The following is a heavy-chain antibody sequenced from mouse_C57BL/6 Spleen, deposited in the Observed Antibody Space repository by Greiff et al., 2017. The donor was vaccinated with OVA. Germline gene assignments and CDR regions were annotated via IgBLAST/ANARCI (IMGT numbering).Heavy chain of an antibody. Sequence: QVQLQQPGAELVKPGASVKLSCKASGYTFTSYWMHWVKQRPGQGLEWIGMIHPNSGSTNYNEKFKSKATLTVDTSSSTAYMQLSSLTSEDSAVYYCARSAVTTVVATVDFDYWGQGTTLTVSS. CDR3: ARSAVTTVVATVDFDY. V-gene: IGHV1-64*01. D-gene: IGHD1-1*01. CDR2: IHPNSGST. J-gene: IGHJ2*01. CDR1: GYTFTSYW.